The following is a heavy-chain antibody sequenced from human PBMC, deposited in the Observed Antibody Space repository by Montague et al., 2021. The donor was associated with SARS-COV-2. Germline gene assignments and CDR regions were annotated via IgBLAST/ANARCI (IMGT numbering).Heavy chain of an antibody. CDR3: AKEGGYGSGGYRIRVYGMDV. D-gene: IGHD3-10*01. CDR2: ISWSSANI. CDR1: GFTFDDYA. Sequence: SLRLSCAASGFTFDDYAMHWVRQAPGKGLEWVSSISWSSANIGYADSVKGRFTISRDNAKNFLYLQMNNLRAEDTALYYCAKEGGYGSGGYRIRVYGMDVWGQGTTVTVSS. V-gene: IGHV3-9*01. J-gene: IGHJ6*02.